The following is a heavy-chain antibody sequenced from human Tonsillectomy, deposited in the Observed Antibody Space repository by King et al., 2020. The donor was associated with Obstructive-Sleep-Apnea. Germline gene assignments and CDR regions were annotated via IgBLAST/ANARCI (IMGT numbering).Heavy chain of an antibody. D-gene: IGHD5-12*01. CDR1: GGSISNYY. V-gene: IGHV4-59*08. CDR2: MYYSGNT. J-gene: IGHJ4*02. Sequence: VQLQESGPGLVKPSETLSLTCTVSGGSISNYYWSWIRQPPGKGLEGIGYMYYSGNTNFNPSLKSRVTISADTSKIQFSLRLGSVTAADTAVYYCARHRGVEDYGGYGDYFDYWGQGTLVTVSS. CDR3: ARHRGVEDYGGYGDYFDY.